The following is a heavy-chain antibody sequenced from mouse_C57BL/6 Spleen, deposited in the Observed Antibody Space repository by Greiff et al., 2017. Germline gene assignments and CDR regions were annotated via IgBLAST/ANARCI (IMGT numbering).Heavy chain of an antibody. D-gene: IGHD1-1*01. J-gene: IGHJ1*03. CDR2: INPNNGGT. CDR3: ARLSSYWYFDV. CDR1: GYTFTDYY. Sequence: VQLKQSGPELVKPGASVKISCKASGYTFTDYYMNWVKQSHGKSLEWIGDINPNNGGTSYNQKFKGKATLTVDKSSSTAYMELRSLTSEDSAVYYCARLSSYWYFDVWGTGTTVTVAS. V-gene: IGHV1-26*01.